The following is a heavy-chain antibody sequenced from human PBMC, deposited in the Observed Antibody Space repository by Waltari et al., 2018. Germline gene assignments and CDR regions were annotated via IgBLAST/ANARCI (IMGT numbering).Heavy chain of an antibody. CDR2: IYYSGST. D-gene: IGHD6-19*01. V-gene: IGHV4-39*01. J-gene: IGHJ1*01. CDR1: GGSISSSSYY. Sequence: QLQLQESGPGLVKPSETLSLTCTVSGGSISSSSYYWGWIRQPPGKGLEWIGSIYYSGSTYYNPSLKSRVTISVDTSKNQFSLKLSSVTAADTAVYYCATSPGIAVAAPHWGQGILVTVSS. CDR3: ATSPGIAVAAPH.